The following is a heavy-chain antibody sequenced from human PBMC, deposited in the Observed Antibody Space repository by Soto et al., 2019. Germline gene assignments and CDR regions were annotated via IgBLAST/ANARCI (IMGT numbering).Heavy chain of an antibody. D-gene: IGHD3-22*01. CDR3: ARDKGAYYSHLVY. CDR2: IIPFFGTP. Sequence: QVLLVQSGAEVKKPGPSVKVSCKLSGATFSSYAMRWVRQAPGQGLEWIGGIIPFFGTPNYAQKFQGRVTITEDTSTATSYMELSSLRSDDTAVYYCARDKGAYYSHLVYWGQGTLVTVSS. V-gene: IGHV1-69*06. CDR1: GATFSSYA. J-gene: IGHJ4*02.